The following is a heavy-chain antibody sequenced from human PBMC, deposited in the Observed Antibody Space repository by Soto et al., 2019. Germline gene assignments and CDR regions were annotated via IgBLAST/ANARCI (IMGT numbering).Heavy chain of an antibody. V-gene: IGHV4-59*02. D-gene: IGHD3-9*01. Sequence: SETLSLTCTVSGAFVRSYYWSWIRQAPGKGLEWIGYIYYGDNTNYNDSLKSRVTISLDTSKNQFSLRAEDTAVYYCAKDRKLDWLLFRKDPEPSYYWGQGTLVTVSS. CDR2: IYYGDNT. CDR3: AKDRKLDWLLFRKDPEPSYY. CDR1: GAFVRSYY. J-gene: IGHJ4*02.